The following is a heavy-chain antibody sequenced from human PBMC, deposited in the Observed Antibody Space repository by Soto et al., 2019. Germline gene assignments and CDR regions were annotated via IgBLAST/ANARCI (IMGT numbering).Heavy chain of an antibody. J-gene: IGHJ4*02. Sequence: EVQLVESGGGLVQPGRSLRLSCTGSGFSFGDYAVSWVRQAPGRGLEWIGFIRSKAYGQTREYAASVRGRFTISRDDSKSIAYLQMDSLKTEDTAVYYCARDGTLRCVEWLLDYWGQGTLVTVSS. CDR2: IRSKAYGQTR. CDR1: GFSFGDYA. CDR3: ARDGTLRCVEWLLDY. D-gene: IGHD3-3*01. V-gene: IGHV3-49*04.